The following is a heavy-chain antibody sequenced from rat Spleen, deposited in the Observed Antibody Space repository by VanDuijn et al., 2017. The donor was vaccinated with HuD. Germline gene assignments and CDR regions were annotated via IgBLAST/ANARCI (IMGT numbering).Heavy chain of an antibody. CDR1: GFTFSDYY. V-gene: IGHV5-22*01. CDR2: ISYEGSST. J-gene: IGHJ4*01. CDR3: ARPHSYYYVMDA. Sequence: EVQLVESDGGLVQPGRSLKLSCAASGFTFSDYYMAWVRQAPKKGLEWVASISYEGSSTYYGDSVKGRFTISRDNAKSILYLQMNSLRSEDTATYYCARPHSYYYVMDAWGQGASVTVSS.